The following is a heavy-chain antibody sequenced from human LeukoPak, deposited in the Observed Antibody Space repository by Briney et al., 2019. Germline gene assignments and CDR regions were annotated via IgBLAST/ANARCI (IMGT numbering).Heavy chain of an antibody. CDR3: ATSRTFDY. CDR1: GYTFSSYW. V-gene: IGHV3-7*01. Sequence: GGSLRLSCAASGYTFSSYWMNWVRQAPGKGLEWVANINQDGTEKFYVDSVKGRFTISRDNAKNSLYLQMNSLTGEDTAVYYCATSRTFDYWGQGTLVTVSS. D-gene: IGHD1-7*01. CDR2: INQDGTEK. J-gene: IGHJ4*02.